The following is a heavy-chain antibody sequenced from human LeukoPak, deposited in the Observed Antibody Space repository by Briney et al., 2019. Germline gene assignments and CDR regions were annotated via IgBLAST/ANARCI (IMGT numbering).Heavy chain of an antibody. CDR3: ARGGSKWYFDWGAQYYFDY. J-gene: IGHJ4*02. CDR1: GFTFSSYG. Sequence: GGSLRLSCAASGFTFSSYGMHWVRQAPGKGLEWVAFIRYDGSNKYYADSVKGRFTISRDNSKNTLYLQMNSLRAEDTAVYYCARGGSKWYFDWGAQYYFDYWGQGTLVTVSS. D-gene: IGHD3-9*01. V-gene: IGHV3-30*02. CDR2: IRYDGSNK.